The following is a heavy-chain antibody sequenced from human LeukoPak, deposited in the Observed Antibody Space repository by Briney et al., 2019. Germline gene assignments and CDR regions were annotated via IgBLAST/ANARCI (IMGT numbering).Heavy chain of an antibody. J-gene: IGHJ3*02. Sequence: GGSLRLSCAASGFTFSNYAMTWVRQAPGKGLEWVSAISANGGSTYYADSVKGRFTISRDNSKNTLFLQMNSLRAEDTAVYYCAEGRGGEAFDIWGQGTMVTVPS. D-gene: IGHD3-16*01. V-gene: IGHV3-23*01. CDR1: GFTFSNYA. CDR3: AEGRGGEAFDI. CDR2: ISANGGST.